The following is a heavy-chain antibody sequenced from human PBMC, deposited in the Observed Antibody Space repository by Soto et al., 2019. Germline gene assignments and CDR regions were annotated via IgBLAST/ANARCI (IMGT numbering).Heavy chain of an antibody. J-gene: IGHJ6*02. V-gene: IGHV3-33*01. Sequence: QVQLVESGGGVVQPGRSLRLSCAASGFTFSSYGMHWVRQAPGKGLEWVAVIWYDGSNKYYADSVKGRFTISRDNSKNTLYLQMNSLRAEDTAVYYCARGDFWSGYYSGEYYYYGMDVWGPGTKVTVSS. D-gene: IGHD3-3*01. CDR1: GFTFSSYG. CDR2: IWYDGSNK. CDR3: ARGDFWSGYYSGEYYYYGMDV.